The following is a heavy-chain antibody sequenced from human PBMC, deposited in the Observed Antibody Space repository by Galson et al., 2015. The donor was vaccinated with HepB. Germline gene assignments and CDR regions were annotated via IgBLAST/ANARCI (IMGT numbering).Heavy chain of an antibody. CDR2: ISYDGSNK. D-gene: IGHD1-26*01. CDR3: AKALRDSGSYSYYYYGMDV. J-gene: IGHJ6*02. CDR1: GFTFSSYG. V-gene: IGHV3-30*18. Sequence: SLRLSCAASGFTFSSYGMHWVRQAPGKGLEWVAVISYDGSNKYYADSVKGRFTISRDNSKNTLYLQMNSLRAEDTAVYYCAKALRDSGSYSYYYYGMDVWGQGTTVTVSS.